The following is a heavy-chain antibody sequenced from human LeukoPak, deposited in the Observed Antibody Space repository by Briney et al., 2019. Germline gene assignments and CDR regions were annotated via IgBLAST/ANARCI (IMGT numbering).Heavy chain of an antibody. CDR3: AKDLGGSTWYETFDY. CDR1: GFTSSSYG. CDR2: ISYDGNNK. V-gene: IGHV3-30*18. J-gene: IGHJ4*01. Sequence: GRSLRLSCAVSGFTSSSYGMHWVRQAPGKGLEWVAVISYDGNNKYYADSVKGRFTLSRDNSKNTLYLQMNSLRAEDTALYYCAKDLGGSTWYETFDYWGPGSLVTVSS. D-gene: IGHD6-13*01.